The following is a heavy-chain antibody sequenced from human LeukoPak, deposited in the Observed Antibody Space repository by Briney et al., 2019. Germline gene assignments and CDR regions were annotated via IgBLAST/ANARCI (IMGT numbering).Heavy chain of an antibody. CDR3: ARDGRDTSALYNPLRFDY. CDR2: INHRGST. Sequence: SETLSLTCAVYGGSFSGYYRSWIRQPPGKGLEWIGEINHRGSTNYNPSLKSRVTISVDTSKNQFSLRLSSVTAADTAVYYCARDGRDTSALYNPLRFDYWGQGTLVTVSS. D-gene: IGHD1-1*01. CDR1: GGSFSGYY. V-gene: IGHV4-34*01. J-gene: IGHJ4*02.